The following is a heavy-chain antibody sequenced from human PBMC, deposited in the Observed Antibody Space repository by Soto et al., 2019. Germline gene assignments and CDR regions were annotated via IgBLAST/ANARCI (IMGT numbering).Heavy chain of an antibody. Sequence: SGGSLRLSCAASGFTFSSYAMSWVRQAPGKGLEWVSAISDSGSTKYYADSVKGRFTISRDNAKNSLYLQMNSLRAEDTAVYYCAREVGYYDSSSDTFDIWGQGTMVTVSS. CDR1: GFTFSSYA. D-gene: IGHD3-22*01. CDR2: ISDSGSTK. CDR3: AREVGYYDSSSDTFDI. J-gene: IGHJ3*02. V-gene: IGHV3-23*01.